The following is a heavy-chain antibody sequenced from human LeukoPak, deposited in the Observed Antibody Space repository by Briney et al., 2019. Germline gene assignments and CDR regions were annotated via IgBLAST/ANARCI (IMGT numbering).Heavy chain of an antibody. CDR3: VRGPIWFGELFSGYFDY. Sequence: SVKVSCKASGGTFSSYAISWVRQAPGQGLEWMGGIIPIFGTANYAQKFQGRVTITADESTSTAYMELSSLRSEDTAVYYCVRGPIWFGELFSGYFDYWGQGTLVTVSS. CDR2: IIPIFGTA. J-gene: IGHJ4*02. CDR1: GGTFSSYA. D-gene: IGHD3-10*01. V-gene: IGHV1-69*13.